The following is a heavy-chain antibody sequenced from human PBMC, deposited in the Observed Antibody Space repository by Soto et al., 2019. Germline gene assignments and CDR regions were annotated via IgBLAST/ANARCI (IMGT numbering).Heavy chain of an antibody. CDR3: ARASLGYVLRFLDPDRGMDV. V-gene: IGHV1-46*01. J-gene: IGHJ6*02. D-gene: IGHD3-3*01. CDR2: INPSGGST. Sequence: ASVKVSCKASGYTFTSYYMHWVRQAPGQGLEWMGIINPSGGSTSYAQKFQGRVTMTRDTSTSTVYMELSSLRSEDTAVYYCARASLGYVLRFLDPDRGMDVWGQGTTVTVSS. CDR1: GYTFTSYY.